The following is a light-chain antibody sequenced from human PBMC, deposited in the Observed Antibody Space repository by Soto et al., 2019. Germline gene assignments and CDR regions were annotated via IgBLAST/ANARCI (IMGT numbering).Light chain of an antibody. Sequence: QSVLTQPPSASGTPGQRVTISCSGSSSNIGSNYVYWYQQLPGTAPKLLIYRNNQRPSGVPDRFSGSKSGTSASLAISGLRPEDEADYYCAAWDDSLNGPLFGGGTKLTVL. V-gene: IGLV1-47*01. CDR2: RNN. CDR3: AAWDDSLNGPL. J-gene: IGLJ2*01. CDR1: SSNIGSNY.